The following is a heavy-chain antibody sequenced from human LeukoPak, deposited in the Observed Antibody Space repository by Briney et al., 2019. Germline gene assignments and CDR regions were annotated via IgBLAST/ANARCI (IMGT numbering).Heavy chain of an antibody. J-gene: IGHJ5*02. D-gene: IGHD5-18*01. CDR1: GGSISSYY. Sequence: PSETLSLTCTVSGGSISSYYWSWNRQPPGKGLEWIGYIHYSGSTNYNPSLNSRVTISIDTSKNQFSLKLSSVTAADTAVYYCARRGTQLSSWFDPWGQGTLVTVSS. CDR2: IHYSGST. CDR3: ARRGTQLSSWFDP. V-gene: IGHV4-59*08.